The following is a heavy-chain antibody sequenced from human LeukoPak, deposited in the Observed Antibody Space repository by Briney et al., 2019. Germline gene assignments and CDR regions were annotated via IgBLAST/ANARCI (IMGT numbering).Heavy chain of an antibody. Sequence: PSETLFLACTVSGGALSSSRYYWGRIRPPPGKGLEGGGGMYYSGSTYYNPSLKRRVTISVDTSKNQFSLKLSSVTAADTAVYYCARDEVIAAAGTGYWGQGTLVTVSS. CDR3: ARDEVIAAAGTGY. CDR2: MYYSGST. J-gene: IGHJ4*02. V-gene: IGHV4-39*07. D-gene: IGHD6-13*01. CDR1: GGALSSSRYY.